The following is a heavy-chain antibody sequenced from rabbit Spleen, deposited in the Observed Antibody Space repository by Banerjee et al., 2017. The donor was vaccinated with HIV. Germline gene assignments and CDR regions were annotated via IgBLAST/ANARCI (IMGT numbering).Heavy chain of an antibody. D-gene: IGHD4-2*01. CDR2: IYTSSGST. J-gene: IGHJ4*01. V-gene: IGHV1S40*01. CDR3: ARDAGSVPYIDVYFNL. CDR1: GIDFSNNDY. Sequence: QSLEESGGDLVKPGASLTLTCTASGIDFSNNDYMCWVRQAPGKGLEWIACIYTSSGSTWYASWAKGRVTISKTSSTTVTLQMTSLTVADTATYFCARDAGSVPYIDVYFNLWGPGTLVTVS.